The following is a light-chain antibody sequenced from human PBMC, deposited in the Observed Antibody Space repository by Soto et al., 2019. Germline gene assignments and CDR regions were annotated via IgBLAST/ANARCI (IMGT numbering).Light chain of an antibody. Sequence: EIVMTQSPATLSVSPGERATLSCRASQSVSGNLAWYQQKPGQAPRLLIYGASTRATGIPARFSGGGSGTEFTLTITSLQSEDFAVYYCQQHNSWPYTFGQGTNLELK. V-gene: IGKV3-15*01. CDR3: QQHNSWPYT. CDR2: GAS. CDR1: QSVSGN. J-gene: IGKJ2*01.